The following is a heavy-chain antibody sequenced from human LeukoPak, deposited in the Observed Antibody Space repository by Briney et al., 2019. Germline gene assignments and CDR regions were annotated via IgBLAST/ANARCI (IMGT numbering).Heavy chain of an antibody. J-gene: IGHJ1*01. CDR3: ARADDSSGWH. CDR1: GSTFSDYY. V-gene: IGHV3-11*06. D-gene: IGHD3-22*01. Sequence: KSGGSLRLSCAASGSTFSDYYMSWIRQAPGKGLEWVSYISSSSSYTNYADSVKGRFTISRDNGKNSLYLQMNSLRAEDTAVYYCARADDSSGWHWGQGTLVTVSS. CDR2: ISSSSSYT.